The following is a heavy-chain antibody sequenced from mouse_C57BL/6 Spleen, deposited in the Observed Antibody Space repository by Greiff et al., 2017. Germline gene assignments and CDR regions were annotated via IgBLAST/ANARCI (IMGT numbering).Heavy chain of an antibody. CDR3: AREGDFSTPRYAMDY. D-gene: IGHD1-1*01. V-gene: IGHV1-80*01. CDR2: IYPGDGDT. Sequence: VQLQQSGAELVKPGASVKISCKASGYAFSSYWMNWVKQRPGKGLEWIGQIYPGDGDTNYNGKFKGKATLTADKSSSTAYMQLSSLTSEDSAVYCCAREGDFSTPRYAMDYWGQGTSVTVSS. J-gene: IGHJ4*01. CDR1: GYAFSSYW.